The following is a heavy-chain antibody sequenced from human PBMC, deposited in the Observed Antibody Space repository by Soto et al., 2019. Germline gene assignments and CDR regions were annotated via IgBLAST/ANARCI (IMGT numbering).Heavy chain of an antibody. V-gene: IGHV1-46*01. J-gene: IGHJ4*02. CDR1: GYTFIHYY. D-gene: IGHD2-21*01. CDR3: ARSLLQGDF. CDR2: INPNGGST. Sequence: QVQLVQSGAEVKKPGASVKVSCKASGYTFIHYYIHWVRQAPGQGLEWMAIINPNGGSTNYAQKFKGRVTVTSATATITVSMELNRLGYDDTAVYFCARSLLQGDFWGQGTLVTVSS.